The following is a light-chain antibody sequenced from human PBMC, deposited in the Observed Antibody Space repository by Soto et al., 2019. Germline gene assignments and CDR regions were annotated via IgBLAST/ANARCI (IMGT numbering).Light chain of an antibody. CDR1: QSVSSY. CDR3: QQRSNWPAGT. J-gene: IGKJ1*01. CDR2: DAS. V-gene: IGKV3-11*01. Sequence: EIVLTQSPATLSLSPGERATLSCRASQSVSSYLDWYQQKPGQAPRLLIYDASNRATVIPTRFSGSGSWTDFTLTISRLEAEDFAVYCCQQRSNWPAGTFGQGTKVEIK.